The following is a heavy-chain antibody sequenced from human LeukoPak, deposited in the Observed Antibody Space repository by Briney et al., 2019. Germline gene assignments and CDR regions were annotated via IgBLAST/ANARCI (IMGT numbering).Heavy chain of an antibody. J-gene: IGHJ3*02. D-gene: IGHD5-24*01. Sequence: GGSLRLSCRASGFTFGDYAVNWVRQAPGKGLEWVGFIRSDAYGGTIQYDASVRGRFTISRDDSKTNAYLQMNSLKTEDTAVYYCARDISEMGAFDIWGLGTMVTVSS. V-gene: IGHV3-49*04. CDR1: GFTFGDYA. CDR3: ARDISEMGAFDI. CDR2: IRSDAYGGTI.